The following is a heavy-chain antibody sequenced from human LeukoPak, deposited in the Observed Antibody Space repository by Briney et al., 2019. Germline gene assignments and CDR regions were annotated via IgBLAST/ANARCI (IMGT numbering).Heavy chain of an antibody. CDR1: GFTFSSYS. CDR2: ISSSSSYI. D-gene: IGHD4-11*01. J-gene: IGHJ4*02. V-gene: IGHV3-21*04. CDR3: ARRLPIDY. Sequence: GGSLRLSCVASGFTFSSYSMNWVRQAPGKGLEWVSLISSSSSYIYYADSVKGRFTISRDNSKNTLYLQMNSLRAEDTAVYYRARRLPIDYWGQGTLVTVSS.